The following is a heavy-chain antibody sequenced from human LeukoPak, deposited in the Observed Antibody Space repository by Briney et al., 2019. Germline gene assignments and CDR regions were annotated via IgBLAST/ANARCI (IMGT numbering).Heavy chain of an antibody. CDR1: GFTFSSYW. CDR2: IKTDGSEK. J-gene: IGHJ5*02. CDR3: ARDYTGYFP. D-gene: IGHD3-9*01. V-gene: IGHV3-7*03. Sequence: GGSLRLSCEASGFTFSSYWMSWVRQAPGKGLEWVANIKTDGSEKYYVDSVKGRFTISRDNAKNSLYLQMDSLRAEDTAVYYCARDYTGYFPWGQGTLVIVSS.